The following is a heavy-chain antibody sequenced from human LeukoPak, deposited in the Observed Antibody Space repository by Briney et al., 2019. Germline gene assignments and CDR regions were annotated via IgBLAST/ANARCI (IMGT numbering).Heavy chain of an antibody. J-gene: IGHJ4*02. CDR3: AKGPDGYNDISDY. CDR1: GFTFSSYA. V-gene: IGHV3-23*01. Sequence: GGSLRLSCAASGFTFSSYAMSWVRQAPGKGLEWASAISGSGGSTYYADSVKGRFTISRDNSKNTLYLQMNSLRAEDTAVYYCAKGPDGYNDISDYWGQGTLVTVSS. D-gene: IGHD5-24*01. CDR2: ISGSGGST.